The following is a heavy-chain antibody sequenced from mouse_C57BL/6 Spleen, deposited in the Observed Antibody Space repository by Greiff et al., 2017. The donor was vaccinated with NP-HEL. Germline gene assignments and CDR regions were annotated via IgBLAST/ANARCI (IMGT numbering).Heavy chain of an antibody. D-gene: IGHD2-4*01. CDR1: GYTFTNYW. Sequence: QVQLQQSGAELVRPGTSVKMSCKASGYTFTNYWIGWAKQRRGHGLEWIGDIYPGGGYTNYNEKFKGKATLTADKSSSTAYMQFSSLTSEDSAIYYCARSGLRRFDYWGQGTTLTVSS. J-gene: IGHJ2*01. V-gene: IGHV1-63*01. CDR3: ARSGLRRFDY. CDR2: IYPGGGYT.